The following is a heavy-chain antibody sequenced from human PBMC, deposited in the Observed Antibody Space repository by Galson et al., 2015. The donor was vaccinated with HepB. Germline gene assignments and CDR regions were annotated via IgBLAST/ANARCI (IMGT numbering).Heavy chain of an antibody. CDR2: TYYRSKWFN. CDR3: ARDFSPDPQFDP. D-gene: IGHD2/OR15-2a*01. Sequence: CAISGDSVSSNSAAWNWIRQSPSRGLEWLGRTYYRSKWFNDYAVSVKGRITINPDTSKNQFSLQLNSVTPEDTALYYCARDFSPDPQFDPWGQGTLVTVSS. V-gene: IGHV6-1*01. CDR1: GDSVSSNSAA. J-gene: IGHJ5*02.